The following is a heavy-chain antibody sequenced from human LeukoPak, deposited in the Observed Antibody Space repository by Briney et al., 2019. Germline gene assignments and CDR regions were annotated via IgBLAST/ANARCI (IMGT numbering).Heavy chain of an antibody. CDR2: IYYSGST. V-gene: IGHV4-59*01. Sequence: SETLSLTCTVSGGSISSYYWSWLRQPPGKGLEWIGYIYYSGSTNYNTSLKSRVTISVDTSKNQFSLKLRSVTAADTAVYYCARCYSGSYYCDYWGQGTLVTVSS. J-gene: IGHJ4*02. CDR1: GGSISSYY. CDR3: ARCYSGSYYCDY. D-gene: IGHD1-26*01.